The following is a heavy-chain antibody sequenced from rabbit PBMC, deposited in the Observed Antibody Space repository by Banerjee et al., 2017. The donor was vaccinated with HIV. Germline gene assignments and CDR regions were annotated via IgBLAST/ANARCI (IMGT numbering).Heavy chain of an antibody. V-gene: IGHV1S40*01. CDR2: INVDSTGIT. J-gene: IGHJ4*01. Sequence: QSLEESGGGLVKPEGSLTLTCTASGIDFSSYGISWVRQAPGKGLEWIASINVDSTGITYYASWAKGRFTISKTSSTTVTLQMTSLTAADTATYFCARSRGAGYAGYGYATENWGNLWGPGTLVTVS. CDR1: GIDFSSYG. D-gene: IGHD6-1*01. CDR3: ARSRGAGYAGYGYATENWGNL.